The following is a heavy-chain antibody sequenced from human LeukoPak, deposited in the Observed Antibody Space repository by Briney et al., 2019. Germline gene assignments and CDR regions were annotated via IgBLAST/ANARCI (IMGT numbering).Heavy chain of an antibody. CDR1: GGSFSGYY. V-gene: IGHV4-34*01. CDR3: ARQKKYNYDILTGYRGPFDY. D-gene: IGHD3-9*01. J-gene: IGHJ4*02. CDR2: INHSGST. Sequence: SETLSLTCAVYGGSFSGYYRSWIRQPPGKGLEWIGEINHSGSTNYNPSLKSRVTISVDTSKNQFSLKLSSVTAADTAVYYCARQKKYNYDILTGYRGPFDYWGQGTLVTVSS.